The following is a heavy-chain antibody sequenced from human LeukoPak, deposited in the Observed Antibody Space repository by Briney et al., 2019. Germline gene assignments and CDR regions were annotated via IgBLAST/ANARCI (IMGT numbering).Heavy chain of an antibody. CDR2: MYYSGST. Sequence: SETLSLTCTVSGYSISSGDYWGWIRQPPGKGLEWIGSMYYSGSTYYNPSLKSRVTISVDTSKSQFSLKLSSVTAADTAVYYCAMSRGFSTIDYWGQGTLVTVSS. CDR3: AMSRGFSTIDY. V-gene: IGHV4-38-2*02. CDR1: GYSISSGDY. J-gene: IGHJ4*02. D-gene: IGHD2/OR15-2a*01.